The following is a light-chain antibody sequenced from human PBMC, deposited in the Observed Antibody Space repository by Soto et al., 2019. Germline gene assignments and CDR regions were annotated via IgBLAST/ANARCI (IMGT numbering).Light chain of an antibody. CDR3: QHYASSPPGFT. J-gene: IGKJ3*01. CDR2: GAS. CDR1: QRVSSTY. Sequence: EIVLTQSPGTLSLFPGERVTLSCRASQRVSSTYFAWYQQKPGQPPRLLIYGASKRATGVPDRVSGSGSGTDFTLTINRLEPEDFAVYYCQHYASSPPGFTFGPGTTVDIK. V-gene: IGKV3-20*01.